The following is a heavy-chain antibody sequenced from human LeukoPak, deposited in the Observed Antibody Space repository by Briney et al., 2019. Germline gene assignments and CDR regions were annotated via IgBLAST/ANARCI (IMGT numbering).Heavy chain of an antibody. V-gene: IGHV3-23*01. D-gene: IGHD2-2*01. Sequence: GGSLRLSCAASGFTFSNYAIHWVRQAPGKGLEWVSIVGGRGVKTYYADSVKGRFTISRDNSKNTVYLQMNSLRAEDTAVYYCARRGDCSGTCTYDYWGQGTLVTVSS. CDR3: ARRGDCSGTCTYDY. J-gene: IGHJ4*02. CDR2: VGGRGVKT. CDR1: GFTFSNYA.